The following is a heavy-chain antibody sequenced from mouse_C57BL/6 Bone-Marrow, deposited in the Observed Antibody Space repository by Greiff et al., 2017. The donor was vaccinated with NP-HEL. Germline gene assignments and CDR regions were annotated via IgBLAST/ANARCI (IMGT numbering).Heavy chain of an antibody. CDR2: IYPGDGDT. CDR1: GYAFSSYW. D-gene: IGHD1-1*01. V-gene: IGHV1-80*01. Sequence: QVQLQQSGAELVKPGASVMISCKASGYAFSSYWMNWVKQRPGKGLEWIGQIYPGDGDTNYNGKFKGKATLTADKSSSTAYMQLSSLTSEDSAVYFCARIYYYGSSYVWYFDYWGQGTTLTVSS. CDR3: ARIYYYGSSYVWYFDY. J-gene: IGHJ2*01.